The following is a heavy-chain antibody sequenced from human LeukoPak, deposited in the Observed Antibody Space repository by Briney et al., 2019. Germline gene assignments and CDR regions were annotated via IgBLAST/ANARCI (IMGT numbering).Heavy chain of an antibody. Sequence: GGSLRLSCAASGFTFSSYVMGWVRQAPGKGLEWVPALSGSGGSTYYADSVRGRFTISRDYSKSTLYLQMHSLRAEDTAIYYCAKNFYGDYNVFFDYWGQGTLVTVSS. J-gene: IGHJ4*02. CDR2: LSGSGGST. V-gene: IGHV3-23*01. CDR3: AKNFYGDYNVFFDY. CDR1: GFTFSSYV. D-gene: IGHD4-17*01.